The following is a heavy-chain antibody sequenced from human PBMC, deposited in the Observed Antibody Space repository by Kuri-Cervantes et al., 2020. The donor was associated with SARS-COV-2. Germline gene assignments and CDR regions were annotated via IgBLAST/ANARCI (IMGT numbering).Heavy chain of an antibody. CDR2: IRYDGSNK. Sequence: GESLKISCAASGFTFSSYGMHWVRQAPGKGLERVAFIRYDGSNKYYADSVKGRFTISRDNSKNTLYLQMNSLRAEDTAVYYCAKDMYYDSSGFYDAFDIWGQGTMVTVSS. V-gene: IGHV3-30*02. CDR3: AKDMYYDSSGFYDAFDI. CDR1: GFTFSSYG. D-gene: IGHD3-22*01. J-gene: IGHJ3*02.